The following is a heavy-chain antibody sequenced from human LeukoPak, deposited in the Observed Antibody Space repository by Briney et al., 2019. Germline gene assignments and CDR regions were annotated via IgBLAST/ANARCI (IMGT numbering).Heavy chain of an antibody. D-gene: IGHD3-10*01. CDR1: GYTFTSYA. J-gene: IGHJ6*04. V-gene: IGHV1-3*01. CDR2: INAGNGNT. CDR3: ARSMVRGDYGKNYLYYYYGMDV. Sequence: ASVKVSCKASGYTFTSYAMHWARQAPGQRLEWMGWINAGNGNTKYSQKFQGRVTITRDTSASTAYMELSSLRSEDTAVYYCARSMVRGDYGKNYLYYYYGMDVWGKGTTVTVSS.